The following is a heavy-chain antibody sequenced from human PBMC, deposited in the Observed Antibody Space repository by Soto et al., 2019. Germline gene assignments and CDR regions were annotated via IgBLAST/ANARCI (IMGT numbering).Heavy chain of an antibody. CDR3: GRGSSWTKVEY. CDR2: IIHIFGPA. J-gene: IGHJ4*02. Sequence: QVQLVQSGAEVKKPGSSVKVSCKASGGTVSNSAISWLRQAPGQGLEWMGGIIHIFGPATYSQKFQDRVTITAVESTGTGYMELRSLTSEDTAVYFCGRGSSWTKVEYWGQGTLVTVSS. V-gene: IGHV1-69*01. CDR1: GGTVSNSA. D-gene: IGHD6-13*01.